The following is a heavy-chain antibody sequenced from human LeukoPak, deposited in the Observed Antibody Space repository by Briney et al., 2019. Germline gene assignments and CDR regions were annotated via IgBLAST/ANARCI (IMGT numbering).Heavy chain of an antibody. D-gene: IGHD6-19*01. CDR2: IYYSGST. CDR3: ARDSGSGTYY. V-gene: IGHV4-59*01. Sequence: SETLSLTCTVSGGSISSYYWSWIRQPPGKGLEWIGYIYYSGSTNYNPSLKSRVTISVDTSKNQFSLQLSSVTAADTAVYYCARDSGSGTYYWGQGTLVTVSS. CDR1: GGSISSYY. J-gene: IGHJ4*02.